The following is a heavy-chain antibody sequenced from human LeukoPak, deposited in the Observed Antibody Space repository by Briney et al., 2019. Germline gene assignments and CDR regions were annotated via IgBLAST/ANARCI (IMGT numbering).Heavy chain of an antibody. D-gene: IGHD2-21*02. CDR2: IYSAGST. CDR3: ATVTAALYYYGMDV. Sequence: GGSLRLSCAASGFTVSSNYMSWVRQAPGKGLEWVSVIYSAGSTYYADSVKGRFTISRDNSKNTLYLQMNSLRAEDTAVYYCATVTAALYYYGMDVWGQGTTVTVSS. CDR1: GFTVSSNY. J-gene: IGHJ6*02. V-gene: IGHV3-66*02.